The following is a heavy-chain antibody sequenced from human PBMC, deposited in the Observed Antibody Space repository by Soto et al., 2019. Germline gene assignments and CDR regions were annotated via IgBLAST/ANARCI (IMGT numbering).Heavy chain of an antibody. J-gene: IGHJ3*02. CDR3: ARDFGEVGSTAAFDI. V-gene: IGHV3-74*01. CDR2: IHNDGSRT. CDR1: GISFSSFW. D-gene: IGHD1-26*01. Sequence: PGGSLRLSCAASGISFSSFWMHWARQAPGKGLVWVAHIHNDGSRTSYADSVKGRFTISRDNAKNTLYLQMNSLRAEDTAMYYCARDFGEVGSTAAFDIWGQGTMVTVSS.